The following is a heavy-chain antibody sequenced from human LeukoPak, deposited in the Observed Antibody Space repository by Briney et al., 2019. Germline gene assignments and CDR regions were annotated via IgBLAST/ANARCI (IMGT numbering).Heavy chain of an antibody. CDR1: GGSISSGGYY. Sequence: SETLSLTCTVSGGSISSGGYYWSWIRQHPGKGLEWIGYIYYSGSTYYNPSLKSRVTISVDTSKNQFSLKLSSVTAADTAVYYCARGRKGYYYDSSGYYNSAYYFDYWGQEPWSPSPQ. D-gene: IGHD3-22*01. V-gene: IGHV4-31*03. J-gene: IGHJ4*01. CDR2: IYYSGST. CDR3: ARGRKGYYYDSSGYYNSAYYFDY.